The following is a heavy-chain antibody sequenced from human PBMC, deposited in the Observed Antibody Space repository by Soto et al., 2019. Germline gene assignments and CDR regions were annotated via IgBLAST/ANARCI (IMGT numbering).Heavy chain of an antibody. Sequence: GGSLRLSCGASGFTVSGNSISWVRQAPGKGLEWVSGISWNSGSIGYADSVKGRFTISRDNAKNSLYLQMNSLRAEDTALYYCAKARPTYYDFWSGPLYYWGQGTLVTVSS. CDR2: ISWNSGSI. CDR1: GFTVSGNS. CDR3: AKARPTYYDFWSGPLYY. V-gene: IGHV3-9*01. D-gene: IGHD3-3*01. J-gene: IGHJ4*02.